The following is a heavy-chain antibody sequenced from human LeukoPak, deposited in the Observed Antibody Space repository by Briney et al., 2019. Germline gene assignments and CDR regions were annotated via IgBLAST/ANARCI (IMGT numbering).Heavy chain of an antibody. V-gene: IGHV3-30*09. D-gene: IGHD6-13*01. CDR1: GFTFRSYA. Sequence: PGGSLRLSCAASGFTFRSYAMHWVRQAPGKGLEWVAVISYDGSNKYYADSVKGRFAISRDNSKNTLYLQMNSLRAEDTAVYYCAKAALGYVDYWGQGTLVTVSS. J-gene: IGHJ4*02. CDR2: ISYDGSNK. CDR3: AKAALGYVDY.